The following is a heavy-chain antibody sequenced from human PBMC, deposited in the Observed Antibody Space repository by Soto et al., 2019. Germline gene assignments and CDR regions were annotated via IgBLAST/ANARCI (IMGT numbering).Heavy chain of an antibody. CDR3: ARGSGDTYYYDSSGYPFDY. J-gene: IGHJ4*02. D-gene: IGHD3-22*01. CDR2: IWYDGSNK. Sequence: PXVCLRLSCAASGFTFSSYGMHGVRQAPGKGLEWVAVIWYDGSNKYYADSVKGRFTISRDNSKNTLYLQMNSLRAEDTAVYYCARGSGDTYYYDSSGYPFDYCGQGTLVTVYS. V-gene: IGHV3-33*01. CDR1: GFTFSSYG.